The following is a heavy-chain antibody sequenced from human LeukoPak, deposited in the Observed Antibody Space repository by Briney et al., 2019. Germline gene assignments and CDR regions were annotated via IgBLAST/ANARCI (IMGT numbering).Heavy chain of an antibody. CDR3: ARDSGSYANNWFDP. V-gene: IGHV4-38-2*02. Sequence: SETLSLTCAVSGYSISSGYYWGWIRQPPGKGLEWIGSIYHSGSTYYNPSLKSRVTISVDPSKNQFSLKLSSVTAADAAVYYCARDSGSYANNWFDPWGQGTLVTVSS. J-gene: IGHJ5*02. CDR1: GYSISSGYY. D-gene: IGHD1-26*01. CDR2: IYHSGST.